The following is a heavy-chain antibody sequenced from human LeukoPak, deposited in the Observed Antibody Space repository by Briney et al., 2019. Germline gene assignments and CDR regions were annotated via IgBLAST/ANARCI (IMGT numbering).Heavy chain of an antibody. CDR1: GFTFGNFG. D-gene: IGHD3-10*02. J-gene: IGHJ2*01. CDR2: ITGSTTWT. V-gene: IGHV3-23*01. CDR3: ARELVSSGTGYFDL. Sequence: PRRSLRLSSEASGFTFGNFGMTSVRQAPGKGLQWVSGITGSTTWTYYAASVKGRFTVSRDNSQNTLHLQMNSLRADDTAVYYCARELVSSGTGYFDLWGRGTLVTVSS.